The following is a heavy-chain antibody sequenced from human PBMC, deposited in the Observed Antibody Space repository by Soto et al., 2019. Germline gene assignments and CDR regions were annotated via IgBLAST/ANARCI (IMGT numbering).Heavy chain of an antibody. CDR1: GDSISRNY. CDR3: ARTYTGGFDM. J-gene: IGHJ3*02. Sequence: QGQLQESGPGLVKPSETLSLTCSVSGDSISRNYWSWIRQPPGKGLEWIAYIYNSERTNYNPSLKSRVTISVDTSKNQFSLKLTSVTAADTAVYYCARTYTGGFDMWGQGTMVTVSS. D-gene: IGHD2-8*02. CDR2: IYNSERT. V-gene: IGHV4-59*01.